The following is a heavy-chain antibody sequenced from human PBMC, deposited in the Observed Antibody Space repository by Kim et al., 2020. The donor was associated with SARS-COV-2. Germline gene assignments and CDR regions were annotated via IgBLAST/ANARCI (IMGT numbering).Heavy chain of an antibody. CDR2: ISGSGGST. D-gene: IGHD4-17*01. Sequence: GGSLRLSCAASGFTFSSYAMSWVRQAPGKGLEWVSAISGSGGSTYYADSVKGRFTISRDNSKNTLYLQMNSLRAEDTAVYYCAKDGPYGGKNRRWAFDIWGQGTMVTVSS. CDR3: AKDGPYGGKNRRWAFDI. J-gene: IGHJ3*02. CDR1: GFTFSSYA. V-gene: IGHV3-23*01.